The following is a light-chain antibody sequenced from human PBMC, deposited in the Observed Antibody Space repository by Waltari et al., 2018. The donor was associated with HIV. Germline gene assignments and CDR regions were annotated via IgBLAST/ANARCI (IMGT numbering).Light chain of an antibody. CDR2: AGN. CDR1: QSIINY. V-gene: IGKV1-39*01. CDR3: QQTYNMTLT. J-gene: IGKJ3*01. Sequence: IQMTQSPSSLSASVGDRVTITCRSSQSIINYVTWFQQKPGKAPQLLIDAGNTLQGGVPSRFSGSVSGPDFTLTINNLQPDDFATYYCQQTYNMTLTFGPGTKLD.